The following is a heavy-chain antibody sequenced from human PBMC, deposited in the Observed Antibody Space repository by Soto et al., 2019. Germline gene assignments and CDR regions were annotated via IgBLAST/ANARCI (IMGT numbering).Heavy chain of an antibody. CDR1: GFTFSSYG. Sequence: VQLVASGGGVVQPGRSLRLSCAASGFTFSSYGMHWVRQAPGKGLEWVAVIWYDGSNKYYADSVKGRFTISRDNSKNTLYLQMNSLRAEDTAVYYCARDGGGDYYYYYYMDVWGKGTTVTVSS. J-gene: IGHJ6*03. D-gene: IGHD3-16*01. CDR3: ARDGGGDYYYYYYMDV. V-gene: IGHV3-33*01. CDR2: IWYDGSNK.